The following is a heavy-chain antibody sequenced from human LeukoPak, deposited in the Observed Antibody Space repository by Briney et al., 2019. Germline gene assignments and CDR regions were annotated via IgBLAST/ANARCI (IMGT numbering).Heavy chain of an antibody. CDR3: ARGRAYCGGDCSNYGMDV. CDR2: IYYSGST. D-gene: IGHD2-21*02. CDR1: GGSINSYY. J-gene: IGHJ6*02. V-gene: IGHV4-59*01. Sequence: SESLSLTGTVSGGSINSYYWGWIRPPPGKGLEWIGYIYYSGSTNYHPSLKSRVTISVDTSKNQFSLKLNSVSATDTAVYYCARGRAYCGGDCSNYGMDVWGQGTTVTVSS.